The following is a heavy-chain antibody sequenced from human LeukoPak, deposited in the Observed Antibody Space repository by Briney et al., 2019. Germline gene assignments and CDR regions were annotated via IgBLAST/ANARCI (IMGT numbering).Heavy chain of an antibody. V-gene: IGHV1-2*02. CDR2: INPNSGGT. D-gene: IGHD6-13*01. J-gene: IGHJ4*02. CDR3: ARGEGDSSSWPLNY. CDR1: GYTFTGYY. Sequence: WASVKVSCKASGYTFTGYYMHWVRQAPGQGLEWVGWINPNSGGTKYAQQFQGRVTMTRDTSISTAYMELSRLTSDDTAVYYCARGEGDSSSWPLNYWGQGTLVPVSS.